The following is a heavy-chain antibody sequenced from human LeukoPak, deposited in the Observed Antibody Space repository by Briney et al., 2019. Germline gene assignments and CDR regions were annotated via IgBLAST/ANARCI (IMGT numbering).Heavy chain of an antibody. CDR1: GFTFSSYA. CDR2: ISGSGGST. J-gene: IGHJ4*02. D-gene: IGHD3-22*01. V-gene: IGHV3-23*01. CDR3: AKEPFRGYYDSSGYYDY. Sequence: GGSLRLSCAASGFTFSSYAMNWVRQAPGEGLEWVSAISGSGGSTYYADSVKGRFTISRDNSKNTLYLQMNSLRAEDTAVYFCAKEPFRGYYDSSGYYDYWGQGTLVTVSS.